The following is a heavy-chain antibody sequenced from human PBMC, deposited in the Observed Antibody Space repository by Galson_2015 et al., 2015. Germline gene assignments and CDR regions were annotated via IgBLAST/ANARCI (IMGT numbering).Heavy chain of an antibody. CDR3: ARAVAGRLDY. Sequence: CAISGDSVSSNSATWNWIRQSPSRGLEWLGRTYYRSKWSNDYAVSVRSRITINPDTSKNQFSLQLNSPTPDDTAVYYCARAVAGRLDYWGQGTLVTVSS. J-gene: IGHJ4*02. V-gene: IGHV6-1*01. D-gene: IGHD6-19*01. CDR1: GDSVSSNSAT. CDR2: TYYRSKWSN.